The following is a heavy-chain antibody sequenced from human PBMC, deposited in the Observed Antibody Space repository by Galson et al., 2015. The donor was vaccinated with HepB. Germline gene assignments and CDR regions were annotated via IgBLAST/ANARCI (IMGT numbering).Heavy chain of an antibody. CDR2: ISISSTTI. V-gene: IGHV3-48*02. Sequence: SLRLSCAASGFTFSRFAMNWVRQAPGRGLEWVSYISISSTTIYYADSVKGRFTISRDNAKNLVFLQMNSLRDEDTALYYCVKNGDMVVTIFAYWGQGALVTVSS. J-gene: IGHJ4*02. D-gene: IGHD5-12*01. CDR3: VKNGDMVVTIFAY. CDR1: GFTFSRFA.